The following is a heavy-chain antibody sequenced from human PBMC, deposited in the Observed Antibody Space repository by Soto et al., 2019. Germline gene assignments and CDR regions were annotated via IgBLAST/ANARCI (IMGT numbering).Heavy chain of an antibody. CDR1: GGSISSSDSY. J-gene: IGHJ5*02. CDR2: IYHTGST. CDR3: ARGRHCAISSGLKWFDP. D-gene: IGHD3-3*01. V-gene: IGHV4-31*03. Sequence: QVQLQESGPGLVKPSQTLSLTCSVSGGSISSSDSYWSWIRQHPGKGLEWFGYIYHTGSTYYNPCLKSRVTMSVDTSNNQVAVQLTCVTAAHTAVYFCARGRHCAISSGLKWFDPCGQGTLVTVYS.